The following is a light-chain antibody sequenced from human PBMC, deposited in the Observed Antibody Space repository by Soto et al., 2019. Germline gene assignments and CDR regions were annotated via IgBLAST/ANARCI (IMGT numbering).Light chain of an antibody. CDR2: GAS. Sequence: DTVLTQSPGTLSLSPGEGATLSCRASESVSNNYLAWYQQKPGQPPRLLIYGASIRATGIPDRFTGSGSGTDFTLTISRLEPEDFALYYCQQYNTSPFTFGPGTKVDNK. CDR1: ESVSNNY. V-gene: IGKV3-20*01. J-gene: IGKJ3*01. CDR3: QQYNTSPFT.